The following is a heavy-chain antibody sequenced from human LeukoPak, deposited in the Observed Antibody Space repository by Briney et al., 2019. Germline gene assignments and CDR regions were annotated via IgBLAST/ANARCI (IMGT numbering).Heavy chain of an antibody. CDR1: GFTFSDYY. Sequence: PGGSLRLSCAASGFTFSDYYMSWIRQAPGKGLEWVSYISSSSSYTNYADSVKGRFTISRDNAKNSLYLQMNSLRAEDTAVYYCARSPGVAVPAAHYYFDYWGQGTLVTVSS. CDR2: ISSSSSYT. CDR3: ARSPGVAVPAAHYYFDY. V-gene: IGHV3-11*06. D-gene: IGHD2-2*01. J-gene: IGHJ4*02.